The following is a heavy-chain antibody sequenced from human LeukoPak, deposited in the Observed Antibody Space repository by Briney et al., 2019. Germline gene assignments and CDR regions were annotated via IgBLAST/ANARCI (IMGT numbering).Heavy chain of an antibody. V-gene: IGHV3-23*01. J-gene: IGHJ4*02. D-gene: IGHD6-13*01. Sequence: GGSLRLSCAASRFTFSSYAMSWVRQAPGKGLEWVSGISGSGDTTYYADSVRGRFTISRDNSKNTLYLQMNSLRAEDTAVYYCAKSAGAAATDYFDYWGQGTLVTVSS. CDR3: AKSAGAAATDYFDY. CDR1: RFTFSSYA. CDR2: ISGSGDTT.